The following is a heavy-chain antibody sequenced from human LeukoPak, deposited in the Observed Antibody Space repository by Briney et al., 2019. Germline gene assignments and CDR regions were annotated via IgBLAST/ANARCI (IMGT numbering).Heavy chain of an antibody. CDR2: IYPGDSDT. D-gene: IGHD3-22*01. J-gene: IGHJ3*02. CDR3: ARHPNYYDSSGYAAAFDI. CDR1: GYSFTSYW. V-gene: IGHV5-51*01. Sequence: GESLKISCKGSGYSFTSYWIGWVRQMPGKGLEWMGIIYPGDSDTRYSPSFQGQVTISADKSISTAYLQWSSLKASDTAMYYCARHPNYYDSSGYAAAFDIWGQGTMVTVSS.